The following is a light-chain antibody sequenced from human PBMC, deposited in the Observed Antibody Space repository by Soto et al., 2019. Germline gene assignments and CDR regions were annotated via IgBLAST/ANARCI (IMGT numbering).Light chain of an antibody. Sequence: EIRMTLSPAPLSVSPGSRATPSCRASQSVSSNLAWYQQKPGQAPRLLIYDASTRATGIPARFSGSGSGTEFTLTISSLQPEDFAVYYCQQNNNWPRTFGQGTKVDIK. CDR3: QQNNNWPRT. V-gene: IGKV3-15*01. CDR1: QSVSSN. J-gene: IGKJ1*01. CDR2: DAS.